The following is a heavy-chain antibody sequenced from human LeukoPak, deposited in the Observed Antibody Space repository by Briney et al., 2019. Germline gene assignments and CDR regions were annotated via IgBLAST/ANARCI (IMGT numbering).Heavy chain of an antibody. CDR2: IYTSGST. V-gene: IGHV4-61*02. J-gene: IGHJ4*02. CDR3: ASLGGPHDY. Sequence: SQTLSLTCTVSGGSISSGSYYWSWIRQPAGKGLEWIGRIYTSGSTNYNPSLKSRVTISVDTSKNQFSLKLSSVTAADTAVYYCASLGGPHDYWGQGTLVTVSS. D-gene: IGHD3-16*01. CDR1: GGSISSGSYY.